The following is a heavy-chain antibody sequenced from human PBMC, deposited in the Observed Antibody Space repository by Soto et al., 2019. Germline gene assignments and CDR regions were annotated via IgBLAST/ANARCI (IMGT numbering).Heavy chain of an antibody. J-gene: IGHJ4*02. V-gene: IGHV3-7*05. CDR3: ARDMVGATVGPDVPQARCDY. CDR2: IKQDGSEK. Sequence: EVQLVESGGGLVQPGGSLSLSCAASGFTFSSYWMSWVRQAPGKGLEWVANIKQDGSEKYYVDSVQGRFTISRDNAKNSLYLQMNILIADDTAVYYGARDMVGATVGPDVPQARCDYGGQGTLVTFSS. D-gene: IGHD1-26*01. CDR1: GFTFSSYW.